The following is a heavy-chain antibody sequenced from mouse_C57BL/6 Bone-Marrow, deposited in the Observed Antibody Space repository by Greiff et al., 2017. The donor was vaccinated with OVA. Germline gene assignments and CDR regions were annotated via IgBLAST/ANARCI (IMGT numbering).Heavy chain of an antibody. CDR1: GFNIKDDY. Sequence: VQLKQSGAELVRPGASVKLSCTASGFNIKDDYMHWVKQRPEQGLEWIGWIDPENGDTEYASKFQGKTTIPADTSSNTAYLQLSSLTSEDTAVYYCTTWSPFAYWGQGTLVTVSA. CDR3: TTWSPFAY. CDR2: IDPENGDT. J-gene: IGHJ3*01. V-gene: IGHV14-4*01.